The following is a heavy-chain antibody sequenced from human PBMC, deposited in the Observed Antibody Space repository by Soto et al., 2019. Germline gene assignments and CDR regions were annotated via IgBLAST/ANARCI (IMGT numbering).Heavy chain of an antibody. CDR3: ARDGVGSTAYFGYFDY. V-gene: IGHV3-66*01. Sequence: GGSPRISCAGSGVTVSSKYMAWVRQAPGKGLEWVSLIQSGGSTFYADSVKGRFSISRDNSKNTVYLQMNSLRAEDTAVYYCARDGVGSTAYFGYFDYWGLGTLVTVSS. D-gene: IGHD1-26*01. CDR1: GVTVSSKY. CDR2: IQSGGST. J-gene: IGHJ4*02.